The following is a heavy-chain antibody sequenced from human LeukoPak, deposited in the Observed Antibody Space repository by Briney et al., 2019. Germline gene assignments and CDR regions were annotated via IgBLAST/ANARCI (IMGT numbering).Heavy chain of an antibody. CDR1: GFTFSRYV. J-gene: IGHJ4*02. CDR2: ISGSGGST. D-gene: IGHD1-26*01. Sequence: GGSLRLSCAASGFTFSRYVMSWVRHAPGKALEGVSAISGSGGSTYYADSVKGRFTISRDNSKNTLYLQKNSLRAEDTAVYYCAKGNSGSYYLFDYWGQGTLVTVSS. V-gene: IGHV3-23*01. CDR3: AKGNSGSYYLFDY.